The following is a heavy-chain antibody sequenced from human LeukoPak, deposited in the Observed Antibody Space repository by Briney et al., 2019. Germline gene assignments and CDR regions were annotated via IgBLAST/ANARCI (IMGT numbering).Heavy chain of an antibody. D-gene: IGHD3-9*01. Sequence: PSETLSLTCTVPGGSISSSSYYWGWIRQPPGKGLEWIGSIYYSGSTCYNPSLKSRVTISVDTSKNQFSLKLSSVTAADTAVYYCARQGILTGYPPRFDPWGQGTLVTVSS. J-gene: IGHJ5*02. V-gene: IGHV4-39*01. CDR2: IYYSGST. CDR3: ARQGILTGYPPRFDP. CDR1: GGSISSSSYY.